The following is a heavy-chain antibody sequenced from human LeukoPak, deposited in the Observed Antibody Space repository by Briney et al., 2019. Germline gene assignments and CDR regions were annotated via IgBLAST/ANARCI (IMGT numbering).Heavy chain of an antibody. D-gene: IGHD6-19*01. J-gene: IGHJ4*02. V-gene: IGHV1-18*01. CDR1: GGTFSSYA. Sequence: ASVKVSCKASGGTFSSYAISWVRQAPGQGLEWMGWISAYNGNTNYAQKLQGRVTMTTDTSTSTAHMELRSLRSDDTAVYYCARESSGYFDYWGQGTLVTVSS. CDR3: ARESSGYFDY. CDR2: ISAYNGNT.